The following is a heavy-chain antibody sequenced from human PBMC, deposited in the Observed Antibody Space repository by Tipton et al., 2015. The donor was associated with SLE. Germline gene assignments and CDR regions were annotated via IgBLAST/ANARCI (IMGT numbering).Heavy chain of an antibody. J-gene: IGHJ6*02. V-gene: IGHV4-59*01. D-gene: IGHD6-13*01. Sequence: TLSLTCTVSGGSISSYYWSWIRQPPGRVLEWIGYIYYSGSTNYNPSLKSRVTISVDTSKNQFSLKLSSVTAADTAVYYCAREERIAAAGRLYYYYAMDVWGQGTTVTVSS. CDR1: GGSISSYY. CDR2: IYYSGST. CDR3: AREERIAAAGRLYYYYAMDV.